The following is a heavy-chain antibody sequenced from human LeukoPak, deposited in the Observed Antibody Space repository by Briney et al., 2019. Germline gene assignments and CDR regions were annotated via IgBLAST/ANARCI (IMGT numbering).Heavy chain of an antibody. D-gene: IGHD4-17*01. Sequence: PSETLSLTCGVYGGSFSNYYLSWVRQPPGKGLEWIGETTHHGGTNYNPSLKSRVTISVGTSKNQFSLRLSSVAAADTAVYYCAPIFGDYSDFDSWGQGTLVTVSS. CDR2: TTHHGGT. CDR3: APIFGDYSDFDS. V-gene: IGHV4-34*01. J-gene: IGHJ4*02. CDR1: GGSFSNYY.